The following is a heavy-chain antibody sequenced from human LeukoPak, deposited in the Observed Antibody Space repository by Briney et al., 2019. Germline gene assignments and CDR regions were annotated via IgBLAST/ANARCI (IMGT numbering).Heavy chain of an antibody. V-gene: IGHV3-30*03. CDR3: ARSTNYFDY. J-gene: IGHJ4*02. CDR2: ISYDGSNK. Sequence: GGSLRLSCAASGFIFSSYGMHWVRQAPGKGLEWVAVISYDGSNKYYADSVKGRFTISRDNSKNTLYLQMNSLRAEDTAVYYCARSTNYFDYWGQGTLVTVSS. CDR1: GFIFSSYG.